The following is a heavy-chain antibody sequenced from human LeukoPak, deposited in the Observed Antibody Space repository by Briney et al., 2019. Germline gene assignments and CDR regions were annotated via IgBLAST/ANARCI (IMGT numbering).Heavy chain of an antibody. CDR2: INHSGST. CDR1: GGSISSGSYY. V-gene: IGHV4-39*07. D-gene: IGHD3-10*01. J-gene: IGHJ3*02. Sequence: PSQTLSLTCTVSGGSISSGSYYWSWIRQPPGKGLEWIGEINHSGSTNYNPSLKSRVTISVDTSKNQFSLKLSSVTAADTAVYYCARRVTMVRGVILPRHYTGAFDIWGQGTMVTVSS. CDR3: ARRVTMVRGVILPRHYTGAFDI.